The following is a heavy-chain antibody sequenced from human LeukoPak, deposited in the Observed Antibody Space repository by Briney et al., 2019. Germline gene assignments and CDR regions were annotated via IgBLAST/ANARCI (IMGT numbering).Heavy chain of an antibody. J-gene: IGHJ4*02. V-gene: IGHV1-69*13. CDR1: GGTFSSYA. D-gene: IGHD2-2*01. CDR3: ARDSGLYYCSSTSCFDY. CDR2: IIPIFGTA. Sequence: SVKVSCKASGGTFSSYAISWVRQAPGQGLEWMGGIIPIFGTASYAQKFQGRVTITADESTSTAYMELSSLRSEDTAVYYCARDSGLYYCSSTSCFDYWGQGTLVTVSS.